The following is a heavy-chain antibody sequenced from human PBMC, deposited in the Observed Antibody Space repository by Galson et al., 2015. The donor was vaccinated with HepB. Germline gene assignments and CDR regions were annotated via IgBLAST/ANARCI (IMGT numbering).Heavy chain of an antibody. CDR1: GFTFGDYA. D-gene: IGHD1-26*01. V-gene: IGHV3-49*03. Sequence: SLRLSCAGSGFTFGDYATSWFRRPPGKGLEWVGFIRSEAYGGTTEYAASVKGRFTLSRDDSISIAYLQMNSLKTDDTAIYYCSAKVSGSYHTSFDYWDQGTLVAVSS. J-gene: IGHJ4*02. CDR3: SAKVSGSYHTSFDY. CDR2: IRSEAYGGTT.